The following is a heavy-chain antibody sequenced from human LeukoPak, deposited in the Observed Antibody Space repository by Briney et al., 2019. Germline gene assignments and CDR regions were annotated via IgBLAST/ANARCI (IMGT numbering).Heavy chain of an antibody. CDR1: GGSVNSGSYF. Sequence: SETLSLTCTVSGGSVNSGSYFWSWIRQPPGKGLEWIGYIQNSARTNYNPSLESRVTISVDSSKDQFSLRLSSVIAADTAVYYCATDYSNFYGMDVWGQGTTVTVSS. CDR3: ATDYSNFYGMDV. J-gene: IGHJ6*02. V-gene: IGHV4-61*01. CDR2: IQNSART. D-gene: IGHD4-11*01.